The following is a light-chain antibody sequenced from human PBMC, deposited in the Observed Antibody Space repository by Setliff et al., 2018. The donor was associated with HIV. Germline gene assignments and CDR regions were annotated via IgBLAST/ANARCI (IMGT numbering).Light chain of an antibody. CDR1: SSDVGGYNY. CDR3: NSYTTSGTRV. Sequence: QSALTQPASVSGSPGQSIIISCTGTSSDVGGYNYVSWYQQHPGKAPKLIIYEVTNRPSGVSDRFSGSKSVNTASLTISGLQTEDEADYSCNSYTTSGTRVFGTGTKVTVL. V-gene: IGLV2-14*01. J-gene: IGLJ1*01. CDR2: EVT.